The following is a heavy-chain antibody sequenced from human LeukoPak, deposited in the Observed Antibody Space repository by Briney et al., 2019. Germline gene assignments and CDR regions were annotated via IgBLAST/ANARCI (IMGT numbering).Heavy chain of an antibody. CDR3: AIYDSSGAYFQH. CDR1: GGSISSYY. V-gene: IGHV4-4*07. CDR2: IYTSGST. Sequence: SETLSLTCTVSGGSISSYYGTWIRQPAGKGLEWIGRIYTSGSTDFNPSLKSRVTMSVDTSKNQFSLKLTSVTAADTAVYFCAIYDSSGAYFQHWGQGTLVTVSS. D-gene: IGHD3-22*01. J-gene: IGHJ1*01.